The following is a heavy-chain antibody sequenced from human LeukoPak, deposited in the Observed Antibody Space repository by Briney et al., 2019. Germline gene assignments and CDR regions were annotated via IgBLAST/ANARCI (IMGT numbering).Heavy chain of an antibody. D-gene: IGHD3-22*01. V-gene: IGHV4-31*03. CDR3: ARYDSSGYYHRTFDI. Sequence: SETLSLTRTVSGGSISSGGYYWSWIRQHPGKGLEWIGYIYYSGSTYYNPSLKSRVTISVDTSKNQFSLKLSSVTAADTAVYYCARYDSSGYYHRTFDIWGQGTMVTVSS. CDR1: GGSISSGGYY. J-gene: IGHJ3*02. CDR2: IYYSGST.